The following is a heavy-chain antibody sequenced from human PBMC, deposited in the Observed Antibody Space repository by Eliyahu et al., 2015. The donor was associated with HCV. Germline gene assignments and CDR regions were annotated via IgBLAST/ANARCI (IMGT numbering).Heavy chain of an antibody. CDR1: VGSFSGYY. Sequence: QVQLQQWGAGLLKPSETLSLTCAVYVGSFSGYYWPWIRQSPGRGLQWIGEISHDGTTHYDPSLKSRVTILADTSKNQFSLKLSSMTAADTAVYYCARAARQQLVLDYWGQGTLVTVSS. CDR3: ARAARQQLVLDY. CDR2: ISHDGTT. D-gene: IGHD6-13*01. J-gene: IGHJ4*02. V-gene: IGHV4-34*02.